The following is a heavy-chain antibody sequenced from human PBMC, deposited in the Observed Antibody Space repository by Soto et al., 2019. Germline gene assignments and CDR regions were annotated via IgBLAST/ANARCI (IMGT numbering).Heavy chain of an antibody. CDR3: ATDPDSSAYYDMDV. D-gene: IGHD3-22*01. CDR1: GFTFSDYY. CDR2: ITSRGTT. V-gene: IGHV3-11*01. J-gene: IGHJ6*02. Sequence: QVQLVESWGGLVKPGRSLRLSCAASGFTFSDYYMTWIRQAPGKGLEWVSSITSRGTTYYADSVKGRFSISRDNAKKSLFLQLNSLRAEDTAVYYCATDPDSSAYYDMDVWGQGTTVTVSS.